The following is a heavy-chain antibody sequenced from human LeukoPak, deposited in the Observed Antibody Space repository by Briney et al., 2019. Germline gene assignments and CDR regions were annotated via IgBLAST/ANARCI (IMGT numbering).Heavy chain of an antibody. D-gene: IGHD1-26*01. V-gene: IGHV4-59*01. Sequence: SETLSLTCTVSGGSISSYYWSWIRQSPGKGLEWIGYIYYSGSTNYNPSLKSRVTISVDTSKNQFSLKLSSVIAADTAVYYCAREIGIRGYNWFDPWGQGTLVTVSS. J-gene: IGHJ5*02. CDR2: IYYSGST. CDR3: AREIGIRGYNWFDP. CDR1: GGSISSYY.